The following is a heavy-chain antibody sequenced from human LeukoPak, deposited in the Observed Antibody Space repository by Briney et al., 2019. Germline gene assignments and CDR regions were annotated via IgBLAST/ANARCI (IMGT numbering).Heavy chain of an antibody. Sequence: ASVKVSCKASGSSFTNYDINWVRQAAGQGPEWMGRLDPHSGDTDYAQKFRGRVIMTKNTSINTAYLEFSSLISEDTAVYYCARSRRGYYMDVWGRGTTVTVSS. J-gene: IGHJ6*03. CDR2: LDPHSGDT. V-gene: IGHV1-8*01. CDR3: ARSRRGYYMDV. CDR1: GSSFTNYD.